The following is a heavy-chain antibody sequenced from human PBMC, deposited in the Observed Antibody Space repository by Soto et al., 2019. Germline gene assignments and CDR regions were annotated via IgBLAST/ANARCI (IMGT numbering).Heavy chain of an antibody. CDR3: ARGNWGSRPLDY. Sequence: PGGSLRLSCAASGFTFDNYWISWAPQAPGKGLEWVANMKQDESEKYYVDSVKGRFTISRDNAKHSLYLQMNSLRAEDTAVYYCARGNWGSRPLDYWGQGTLVTVSS. CDR1: GFTFDNYW. J-gene: IGHJ4*02. V-gene: IGHV3-7*01. D-gene: IGHD7-27*01. CDR2: MKQDESEK.